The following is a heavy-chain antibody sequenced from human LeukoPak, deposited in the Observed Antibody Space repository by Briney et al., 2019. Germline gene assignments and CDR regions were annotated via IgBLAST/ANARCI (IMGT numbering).Heavy chain of an antibody. J-gene: IGHJ4*02. D-gene: IGHD5-24*01. CDR2: IKQDGSEK. V-gene: IGHV3-7*03. Sequence: PGGSLRLSCAASGFTFSSYWMSWVRQAPGKGQEWVANIKQDGSEKYFVDSVKGRFTISRDNAKNSLYLQMNSLRAEDTAVYYCARGTVEMATIRFDYWGQGTLVTVSS. CDR1: GFTFSSYW. CDR3: ARGTVEMATIRFDY.